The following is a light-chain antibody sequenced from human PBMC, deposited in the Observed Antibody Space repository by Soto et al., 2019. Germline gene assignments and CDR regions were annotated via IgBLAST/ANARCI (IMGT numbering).Light chain of an antibody. CDR2: GAS. CDR3: QQGYNSTAT. CDR1: QSIGKH. J-gene: IGKJ5*01. Sequence: DIQMTQSPSVLSASVGDRVTITCRASQSIGKHLNWYQQKPGKAPKFLIYGASTLQSGVPSRLTGSGYGTDLTITVNSLKDEDFEIYYCQQGYNSTATFGQGTRLEIK. V-gene: IGKV1-39*01.